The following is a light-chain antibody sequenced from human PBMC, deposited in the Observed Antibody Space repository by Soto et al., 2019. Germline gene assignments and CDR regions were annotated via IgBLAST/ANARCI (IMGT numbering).Light chain of an antibody. CDR3: CSSGGSPTYV. V-gene: IGLV2-23*02. CDR1: SSNVGSYKL. J-gene: IGLJ1*01. CDR2: EVN. Sequence: QSVLTQPASVSGSPGQSITISCTGTSSNVGSYKLVSWYQQHPGKAPKLMIFEVNKRPSGVSNRFSGSKSGNTASLTISGLKVDEEADYYCCSSGGSPTYVFGTRTKVTVL.